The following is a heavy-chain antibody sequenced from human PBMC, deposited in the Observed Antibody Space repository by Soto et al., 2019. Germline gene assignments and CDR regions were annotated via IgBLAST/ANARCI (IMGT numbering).Heavy chain of an antibody. V-gene: IGHV1-2*02. CDR2: INPATGAA. CDR3: ARGGGVGVAGSAAFEM. Sequence: QLHLVHSGAVVKKPGASVTVSCSASGYPVTAYYMHWVRQAPGRGLEWMGGINPATGAAKYTQTFQGRVPMTRDPSTSTVFMELSGLTSEDTAVFYCARGGGVGVAGSAAFEMWGQGTVVTVSS. J-gene: IGHJ3*02. CDR1: GYPVTAYY. D-gene: IGHD3-3*01.